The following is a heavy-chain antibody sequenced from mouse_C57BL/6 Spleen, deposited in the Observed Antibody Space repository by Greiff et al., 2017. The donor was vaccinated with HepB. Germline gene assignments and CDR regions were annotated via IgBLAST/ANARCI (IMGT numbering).Heavy chain of an antibody. CDR1: GYTFTSYW. CDR2: IDPSDSYT. CDR3: ARPRLDY. J-gene: IGHJ4*01. Sequence: QVQLKQSGAELVRPGTSVKLSCKASGYTFTSYWMHWVKQRPGQGLEWIGVIDPSDSYTNYNQKFKGKATLTVDTSSSTAYMQLSSLTSEDSAVYYCARPRLDYWGQGTSVTVSS. V-gene: IGHV1-59*01.